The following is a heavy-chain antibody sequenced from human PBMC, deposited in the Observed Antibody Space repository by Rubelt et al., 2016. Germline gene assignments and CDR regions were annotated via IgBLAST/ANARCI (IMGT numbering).Heavy chain of an antibody. J-gene: IGHJ4*02. CDR3: ARDRYGDYAFDY. D-gene: IGHD4-17*01. CDR1: GFTFSNYA. CDR2: ISSSSDI. Sequence: VQPGGSLRLSCAASGFTFSNYAMNWVRQAPGKGLERVSSISSSSDIDYAVSVKGRFTIFRDNAKNSLHLQMNSLRAEDTAVYYCARDRYGDYAFDYWGQGTLVTVSS. V-gene: IGHV3-69-1*01.